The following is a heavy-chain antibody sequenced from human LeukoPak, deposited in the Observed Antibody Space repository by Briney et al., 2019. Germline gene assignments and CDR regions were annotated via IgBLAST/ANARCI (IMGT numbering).Heavy chain of an antibody. Sequence: SVKVSCKASGCTFTGYYMYWVQQAPGQGLEWIGWINPNSGGTNYAQKFQGRVTMTRDTSISTAYMELSRLRSDDTAVYYCAREAGYCSGGSCQGYFDYWGQGTLVTVSS. J-gene: IGHJ4*02. V-gene: IGHV1-2*02. CDR2: INPNSGGT. D-gene: IGHD2-15*01. CDR1: GCTFTGYY. CDR3: AREAGYCSGGSCQGYFDY.